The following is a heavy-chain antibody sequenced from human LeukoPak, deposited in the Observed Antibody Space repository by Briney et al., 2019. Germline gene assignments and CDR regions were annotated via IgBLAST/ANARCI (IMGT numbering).Heavy chain of an antibody. CDR1: GYTYASYD. J-gene: IGHJ5*02. CDR2: MNPNSGNT. CDR3: ASLGIAAADKMFDP. Sequence: GSVKVSCKASGYTYASYDINWVRQATGQGLEWMGWMNPNSGNTGYAQKFQGRVTMTRNTSISTAYMELSSLRSEDTAVYYCASLGIAAADKMFDPWGQGTLVTVSS. D-gene: IGHD6-13*01. V-gene: IGHV1-8*01.